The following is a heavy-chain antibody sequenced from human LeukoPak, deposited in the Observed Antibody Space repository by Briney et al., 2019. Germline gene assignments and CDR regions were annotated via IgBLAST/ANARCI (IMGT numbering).Heavy chain of an antibody. CDR1: GYTFTSYG. J-gene: IGHJ6*02. D-gene: IGHD3-10*01. V-gene: IGHV1-18*01. CDR2: ISAYNGNT. CDR3: ARDQGLWFGELFPKSMDV. Sequence: ASLKVSCKASGYTFTSYGISWVRQAPGQGLEWMRWISAYNGNTNYAQKLQGRVTMTTDTSTSTAYMELRSLRSDDTAVYYCARDQGLWFGELFPKSMDVWGQGTTVTVSS.